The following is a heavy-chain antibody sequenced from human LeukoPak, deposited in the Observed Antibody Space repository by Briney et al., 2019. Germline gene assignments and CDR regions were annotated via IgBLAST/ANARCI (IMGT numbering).Heavy chain of an antibody. CDR3: ARRLFGNWFDP. J-gene: IGHJ5*02. CDR2: ISAYNGNT. Sequence: ASVKVSCXASGYTFTSYGISWVRQAPGQGLEWMGWISAYNGNTNYAQRLQGRVTMTTDTSTSTAYMELRSLRSDDTAVYYCARRLFGNWFDPWGQGTLVTVSS. D-gene: IGHD3-16*01. V-gene: IGHV1-18*01. CDR1: GYTFTSYG.